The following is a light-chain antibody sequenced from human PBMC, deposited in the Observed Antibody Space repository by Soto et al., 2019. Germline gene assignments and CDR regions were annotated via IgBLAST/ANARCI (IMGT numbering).Light chain of an antibody. CDR2: EVS. CDR3: SSYSGGNTLVL. V-gene: IGLV2-14*03. CDR1: GSDIAIYNF. Sequence: QSALTQPASVSGSPGQSIAISCTGTGSDIAIYNFVSWYQQYPGQAPKLLIFEVSHRPSGVSNRFSGSKSGTTASLTISGLQAEDEADYYCSSYSGGNTLVLFGGGTKLTVL. J-gene: IGLJ2*01.